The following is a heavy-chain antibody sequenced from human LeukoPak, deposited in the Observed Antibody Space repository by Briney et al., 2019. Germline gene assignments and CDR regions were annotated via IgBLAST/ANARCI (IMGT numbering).Heavy chain of an antibody. D-gene: IGHD3-10*01. CDR1: GGSISSGSYY. V-gene: IGHV4-61*02. CDR3: AITSSGSFDPKVDY. CDR2: IYTSGST. Sequence: PSETLSLTCTVSGGSISSGSYYWSWIRQPAGKGLESIGRIYTSGSTNYNPSLKSRVTISVDTSKNQFSLKLSSVTAADTAVYYCAITSSGSFDPKVDYWGQGTLVTVSS. J-gene: IGHJ4*02.